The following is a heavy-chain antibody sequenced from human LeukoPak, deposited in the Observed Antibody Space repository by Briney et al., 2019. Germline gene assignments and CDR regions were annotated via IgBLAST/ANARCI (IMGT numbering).Heavy chain of an antibody. J-gene: IGHJ4*02. V-gene: IGHV1-24*01. CDR2: FDPEHGET. Sequence: ASVKVSCKVSGYTVTELSMHWVRQAPGKGLEWMGGFDPEHGETIYAQRFQGRVTMTEDTSTDTAYMELSSLRSEDTAVYYCASLGGYRLLRFLERSSDFDYWGQGTVVTVSS. D-gene: IGHD3-3*01. CDR3: ASLGGYRLLRFLERSSDFDY. CDR1: GYTVTELS.